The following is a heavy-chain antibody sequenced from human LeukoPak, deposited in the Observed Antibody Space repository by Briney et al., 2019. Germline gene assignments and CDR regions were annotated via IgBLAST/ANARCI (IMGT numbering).Heavy chain of an antibody. V-gene: IGHV4-38-2*02. CDR1: GYSISSGYY. CDR2: ISHSGGT. Sequence: SETLSLTCTVSGYSISSGYYWGWIRQSPGKGLEWLGSISHSGGTYYNPSLNSRVSISVDTSKNQFSLNLNSVTAADTAVYYCARDARVRGGYYYMDVWGKGTTVTVSS. J-gene: IGHJ6*03. CDR3: ARDARVRGGYYYMDV. D-gene: IGHD2-15*01.